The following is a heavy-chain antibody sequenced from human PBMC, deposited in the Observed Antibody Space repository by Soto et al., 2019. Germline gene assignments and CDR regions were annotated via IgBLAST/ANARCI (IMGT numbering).Heavy chain of an antibody. V-gene: IGHV3-21*01. Sequence: GGSLRLSCAASGFTFSSYSMNWVRQAPGKGLEWVSSISSSSSYIYYADSVKGRFTISRDNAKNSLYLQMNSLRAEDTAVYYCASSIWSITMVRGVPSFFDYWGQGTLVTVSS. D-gene: IGHD3-10*01. CDR2: ISSSSSYI. J-gene: IGHJ4*02. CDR3: ASSIWSITMVRGVPSFFDY. CDR1: GFTFSSYS.